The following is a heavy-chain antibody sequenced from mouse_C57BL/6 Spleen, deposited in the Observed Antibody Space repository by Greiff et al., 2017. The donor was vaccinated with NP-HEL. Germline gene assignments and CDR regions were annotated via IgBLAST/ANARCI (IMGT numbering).Heavy chain of an antibody. CDR1: GYAFSSYW. CDR2: IYPGDGDT. CDR3: ANYYGSSYYFDV. D-gene: IGHD1-1*01. J-gene: IGHJ1*03. Sequence: LMESGASVKISCKASGYAFSSYWMNWVKQRPGKGLEWIGQIYPGDGDTNYNGKFKGKATLTADKSSSTAYMQLSSLTSEDSAVYFCANYYGSSYYFDVWGTGTTVTVSS. V-gene: IGHV1-80*01.